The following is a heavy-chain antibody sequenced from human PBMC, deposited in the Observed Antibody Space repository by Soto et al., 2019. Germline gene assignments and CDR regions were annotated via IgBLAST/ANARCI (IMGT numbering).Heavy chain of an antibody. Sequence: GGSLRLSCAASGFTVSSNYMSWVRQAPGKGLEWVSVIYSGGSTYYADSVKGRFTISIDNSKNTLYLQMNSMRAEDMAVYYCARDTGAYYGMDVWGQGTTVTVSS. V-gene: IGHV3-53*01. D-gene: IGHD1-1*01. CDR2: IYSGGST. CDR3: ARDTGAYYGMDV. CDR1: GFTVSSNY. J-gene: IGHJ6*02.